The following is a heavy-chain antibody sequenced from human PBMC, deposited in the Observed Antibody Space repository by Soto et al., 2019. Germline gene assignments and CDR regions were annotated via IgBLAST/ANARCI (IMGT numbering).Heavy chain of an antibody. V-gene: IGHV4-39*01. Sequence: QLQLLESGPGLVKPSETLSLTCTVSGGSISSSTYYWGWIRQPPGKGLEWIGMIYYSGSAYYNPSLKSRVTISIDTSKNQFSLRLSSVTAADTAVYYCARHGVDYGDYASYYYYGMDVWGRGTTVTVSS. D-gene: IGHD4-17*01. CDR2: IYYSGSA. J-gene: IGHJ6*02. CDR1: GGSISSSTYY. CDR3: ARHGVDYGDYASYYYYGMDV.